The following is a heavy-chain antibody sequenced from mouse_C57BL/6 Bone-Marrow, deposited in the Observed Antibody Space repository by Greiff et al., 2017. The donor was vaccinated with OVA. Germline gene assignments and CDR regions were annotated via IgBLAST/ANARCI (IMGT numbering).Heavy chain of an antibody. CDR1: GFTFSSYG. CDR3: ARCSSFAY. D-gene: IGHD1-3*01. V-gene: IGHV5-6*01. Sequence: EVQLVESGGDLVKPGGSLKLSCAASGFTFSSYGMSWVRQTPDKRLEWVATISSGGSYTYYPDSVKGRFTISRDNAKNTLYLQMSSLKSDDTAMYYCARCSSFAYWGQGTLVTVSA. CDR2: ISSGGSYT. J-gene: IGHJ3*01.